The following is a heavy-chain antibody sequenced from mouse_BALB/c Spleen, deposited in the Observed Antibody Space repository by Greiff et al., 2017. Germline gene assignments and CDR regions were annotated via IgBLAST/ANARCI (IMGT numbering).Heavy chain of an antibody. Sequence: EVKLMESGPGLVKPSQSLSLTCSVTGYSITSGYYWNWIRQFPGNKLEWMGYISYDGSNNYNPSLKNRISITRDTSKNQFFLKLNSVTTEDTATYYCATMRARYYFDYWGQGTTLTVSS. J-gene: IGHJ2*01. CDR3: ATMRARYYFDY. CDR1: GYSITSGYY. V-gene: IGHV3-6*02. CDR2: ISYDGSN. D-gene: IGHD2-4*01.